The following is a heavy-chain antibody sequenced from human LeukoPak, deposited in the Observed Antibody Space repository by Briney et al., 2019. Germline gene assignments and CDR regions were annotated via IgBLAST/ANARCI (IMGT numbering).Heavy chain of an antibody. J-gene: IGHJ4*02. CDR2: ISGSGGST. D-gene: IGHD3-3*01. Sequence: GGSLRLSCAASGFTFSSYAMSWVRQAPGKGLEWVSAISGSGGSTYYADSVKGRFTISRDNSKNTLYLQMNSLRAEDTAVYYCAKETPRITIFGVVNPFDYWGQGTLVTVSS. CDR1: GFTFSSYA. V-gene: IGHV3-23*01. CDR3: AKETPRITIFGVVNPFDY.